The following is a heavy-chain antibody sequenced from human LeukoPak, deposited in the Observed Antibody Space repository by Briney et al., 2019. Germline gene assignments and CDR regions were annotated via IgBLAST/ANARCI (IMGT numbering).Heavy chain of an antibody. J-gene: IGHJ4*02. V-gene: IGHV3-74*01. CDR3: ARGVAGSGSYYNVGFDF. D-gene: IGHD3-10*01. CDR1: GFAFTTYW. CDR2: INTDETIA. Sequence: GSLRLSFAASGFAFTTYWMHWVRQAPGKGLVWVSRINTDETIANYADSVTGRFTISRDNAKNTLHLQMNSLRVEDTAVYYCARGVAGSGSYYNVGFDFWGQGALVTVSS.